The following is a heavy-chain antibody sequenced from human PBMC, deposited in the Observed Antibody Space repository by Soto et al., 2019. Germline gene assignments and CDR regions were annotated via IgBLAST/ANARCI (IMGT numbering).Heavy chain of an antibody. D-gene: IGHD6-6*01. J-gene: IGHJ6*02. CDR2: TYYRSKWYN. Sequence: SPTLSLTCAISGDSVSSNSAAWHWIRQSPSRGLEWLGRTYYRSKWYNDYAVSVKSRITINPDTSKNQFSLQLNSVTPEDTAVYYCARDNPSAPYYYYGMDVWGQGTTVTVSS. V-gene: IGHV6-1*01. CDR3: ARDNPSAPYYYYGMDV. CDR1: GDSVSSNSAA.